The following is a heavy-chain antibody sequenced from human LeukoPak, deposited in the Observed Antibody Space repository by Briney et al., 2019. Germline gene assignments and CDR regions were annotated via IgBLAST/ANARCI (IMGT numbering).Heavy chain of an antibody. V-gene: IGHV1-46*01. Sequence: ASVKVSCKASGYTFTSYYMHWVRQAPGQGLEWMGIINPSGGSTSYAQKFQGRVTMTRDTSTSTVYMELSSLRSGDTAVYYCARTGTDTAMVTVWGQGTLVTVSS. CDR2: INPSGGST. CDR3: ARTGTDTAMVTV. CDR1: GYTFTSYY. D-gene: IGHD5-18*01. J-gene: IGHJ4*02.